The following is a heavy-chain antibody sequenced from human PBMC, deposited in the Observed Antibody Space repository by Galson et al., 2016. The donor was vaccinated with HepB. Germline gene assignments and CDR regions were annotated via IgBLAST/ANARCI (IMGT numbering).Heavy chain of an antibody. V-gene: IGHV3-30-3*01. J-gene: IGHJ4*02. CDR3: AKDSNYDFWSGYSNFNS. Sequence: SLRLSCAASGFTFSSSAMHWVRQAPGKGLEWVAFILFDGSNGYYADSVKGRFTISRDNSKNTLYLQMNSLRAEDTAVYFCAKDSNYDFWSGYSNFNSWGQGTLVTVSS. CDR1: GFTFSSSA. CDR2: ILFDGSNG. D-gene: IGHD3-3*01.